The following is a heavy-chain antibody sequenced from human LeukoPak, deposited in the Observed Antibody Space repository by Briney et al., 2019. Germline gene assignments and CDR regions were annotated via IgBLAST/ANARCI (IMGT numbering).Heavy chain of an antibody. D-gene: IGHD1-26*01. CDR3: ATGEGRSFFPLDY. CDR1: GYGFNSYW. CDR2: IDPSDSYT. V-gene: IGHV5-10-1*01. Sequence: GESLKISCKSSGYGFNSYWINWVRQMPGKGLEWMGRIDPSDSYTNYRPSFQGHVTISADKSINTAYLQWSGLQASDTAMYYCATGEGRSFFPLDYWGQGTLVTVSS. J-gene: IGHJ4*02.